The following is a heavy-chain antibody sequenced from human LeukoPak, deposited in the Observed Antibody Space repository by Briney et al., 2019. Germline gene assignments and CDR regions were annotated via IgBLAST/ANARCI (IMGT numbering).Heavy chain of an antibody. Sequence: SETLSLTCTVSGGSISSGDYYWSWIRQPPGKGLEWIGYIYYSGSTYYNPSLKSRVTISVDTSKNQFSLKLSSVTAADTAVYYCARDSGYSYGLFDYWGQGTLVTVSS. CDR1: GGSISSGDYY. J-gene: IGHJ4*02. CDR3: ARDSGYSYGLFDY. CDR2: IYYSGST. D-gene: IGHD5-18*01. V-gene: IGHV4-30-4*08.